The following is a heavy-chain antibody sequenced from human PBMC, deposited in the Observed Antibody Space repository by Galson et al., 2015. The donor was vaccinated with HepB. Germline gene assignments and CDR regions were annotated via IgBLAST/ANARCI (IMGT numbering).Heavy chain of an antibody. CDR3: ARDNPPGPRRGYSSGWD. D-gene: IGHD6-19*01. Sequence: SLRLSCAASGFTFSSYSMNWVRQAPGKGLEWISYISSSSSTIYYADSVKGRFTISRDNAKNSLYLQMNSLRAEDTAVYYCARDNPPGPRRGYSSGWDWGQGTLVTVSS. CDR1: GFTFSSYS. V-gene: IGHV3-48*01. CDR2: ISSSSSTI. J-gene: IGHJ4*02.